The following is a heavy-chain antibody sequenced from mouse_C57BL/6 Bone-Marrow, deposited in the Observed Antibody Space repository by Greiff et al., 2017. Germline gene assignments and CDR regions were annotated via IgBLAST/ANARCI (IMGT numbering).Heavy chain of an antibody. J-gene: IGHJ3*01. Sequence: DVQLQESGPELVKPGASVKIPCKASGYTFTDYNMDWVKQSHGKSLEWIGDINPNNGGTIYNQKFKGKATLTVDKSSSTAYMELRSLTSEDTAVYYCASTHYYGSSYGFAYWGQGTLVTVSA. D-gene: IGHD1-1*01. CDR3: ASTHYYGSSYGFAY. V-gene: IGHV1-18*01. CDR2: INPNNGGT. CDR1: GYTFTDYN.